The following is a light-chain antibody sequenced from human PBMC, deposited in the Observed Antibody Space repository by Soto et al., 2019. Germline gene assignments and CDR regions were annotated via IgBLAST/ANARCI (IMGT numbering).Light chain of an antibody. CDR2: DAS. V-gene: IGKV3-15*01. J-gene: IGKJ1*01. CDR3: QQYNTWPRT. CDR1: QTVNYN. Sequence: IVMTQSPATLSVSPGERATLSCRASQTVNYNLAWYQQKPGQAPSLLIHDASIRATAVPARFSGSGSGTEFTLTISSLQSEDFAVYYCQQYNTWPRTFGQGTKVEIQ.